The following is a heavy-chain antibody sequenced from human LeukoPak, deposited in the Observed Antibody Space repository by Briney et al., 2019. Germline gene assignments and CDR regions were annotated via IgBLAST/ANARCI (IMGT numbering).Heavy chain of an antibody. D-gene: IGHD1-26*01. Sequence: SETLSLTCAVYGGSFSGYYWSWIRQPPGKGLEWIGEINHSGSTNYNPSLKSRVTISVDTSKNQFSLKLSSVTAADTAVYYCAREVPSYYVESGFDYWGQGTLVTVSS. V-gene: IGHV4-34*01. CDR1: GGSFSGYY. CDR2: INHSGST. J-gene: IGHJ4*02. CDR3: AREVPSYYVESGFDY.